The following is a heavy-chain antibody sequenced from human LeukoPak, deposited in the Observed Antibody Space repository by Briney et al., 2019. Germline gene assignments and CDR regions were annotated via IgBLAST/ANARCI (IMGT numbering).Heavy chain of an antibody. D-gene: IGHD1-14*01. V-gene: IGHV7-4-1*02. CDR1: GYTFTSYA. J-gene: IGHJ4*02. CDR2: INTNTGNP. Sequence: GASVKVSCTASGYTFTSYAMNWVRQAPGQGLEWMGWINTNTGNPTYAQGFTGRFVFSLDTSVSTAYLQISSLKAEDTAVYYCARDPGIRWPEYYFDYWGQGTLVTVSS. CDR3: ARDPGIRWPEYYFDY.